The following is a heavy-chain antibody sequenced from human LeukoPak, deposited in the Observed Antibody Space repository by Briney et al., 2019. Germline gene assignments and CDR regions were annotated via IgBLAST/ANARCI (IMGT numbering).Heavy chain of an antibody. CDR3: ARTLELHYYYGMDV. J-gene: IGHJ6*02. V-gene: IGHV1-8*02. D-gene: IGHD1-7*01. Sequence: ASVKVSCKASGYTFTSYGINWVRQATGQGLEWMGWMNPNSGNTGYAQKFQGRVTMTRNTSISTAYMELSSLRSEDTAVYYCARTLELHYYYGMDVWGQGTTVTVSS. CDR1: GYTFTSYG. CDR2: MNPNSGNT.